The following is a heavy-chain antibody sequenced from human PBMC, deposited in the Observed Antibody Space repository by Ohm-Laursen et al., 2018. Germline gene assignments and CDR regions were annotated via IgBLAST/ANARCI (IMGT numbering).Heavy chain of an antibody. J-gene: IGHJ2*01. CDR1: GFTFSSYD. CDR3: ARGLPITMIVVADYWYFDL. V-gene: IGHV3-13*01. D-gene: IGHD3-22*01. Sequence: SLRLSCTASGFTFSSYDVHWVRQATGKGLEWVSAIGTAGDTYYPGSVKGRFTISRENAKNSLYLQMNSLRAGDTAVYYCARGLPITMIVVADYWYFDLWGRGTLVTVSS. CDR2: IGTAGDT.